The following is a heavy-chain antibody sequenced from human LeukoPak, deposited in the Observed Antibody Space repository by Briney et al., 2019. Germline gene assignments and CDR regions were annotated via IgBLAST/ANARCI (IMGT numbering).Heavy chain of an antibody. CDR3: AKDRGIITMVRGVHPDY. CDR2: ISGSGGST. D-gene: IGHD3-10*01. J-gene: IGHJ4*02. V-gene: IGHV3-23*01. Sequence: GGSLRLSCAASGFTFSSYAMSWVRQAPGKGLEWVSAISGSGGSTYYADSVKGRFTISRDNSKNTLYLQMNSLRAEDTAVYYCAKDRGIITMVRGVHPDYWGQGTLVTVSS. CDR1: GFTFSSYA.